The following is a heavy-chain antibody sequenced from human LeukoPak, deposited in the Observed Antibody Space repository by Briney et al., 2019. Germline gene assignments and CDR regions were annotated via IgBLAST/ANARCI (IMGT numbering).Heavy chain of an antibody. Sequence: PSETLSLTCAVYGGSFSGYYWSWIRQPPGKGLEWIGEINHGGSTNYNPSLKSRATKSVDTSKHQFSLKLSSVTAADTAVYYCARGIAASYFGAVRKSYYFDYWGQGTLVTVSS. J-gene: IGHJ4*02. V-gene: IGHV4-34*01. CDR1: GGSFSGYY. D-gene: IGHD3-3*01. CDR3: ARGIAASYFGAVRKSYYFDY. CDR2: INHGGST.